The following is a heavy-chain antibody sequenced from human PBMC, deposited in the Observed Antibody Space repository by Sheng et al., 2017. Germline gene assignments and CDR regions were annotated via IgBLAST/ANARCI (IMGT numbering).Heavy chain of an antibody. V-gene: IGHV3-33*01. CDR2: IWHDGSYK. CDR3: ARLTSAWSFDY. D-gene: IGHD3-3*01. CDR1: GFTFTSYG. J-gene: IGHJ4*01. Sequence: QVQLVESGGGVVQPGTSLRLSCAASGFTFTSYGMDWVRQAPGKGLEWVAVIWHDGSYKYYADSVKGRFTVSRDQSKDTVYLQINSLRAEDTAVYYCARLTSAWSFDYWV.